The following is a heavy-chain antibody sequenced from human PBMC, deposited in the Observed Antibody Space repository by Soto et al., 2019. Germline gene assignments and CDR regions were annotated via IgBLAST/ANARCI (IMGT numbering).Heavy chain of an antibody. J-gene: IGHJ6*02. D-gene: IGHD4-17*01. Sequence: GXSVKVSCKASGGSFISYAIIWVRQATGKGLEWVSAIGTAGDTYYPGSVKGRFTISRENAKNSLYLQMNSLRAGDTAVYYCARAPIDYGDYGDYYYYYGMDVWGQGTTVTVSS. CDR1: GGSFISYA. V-gene: IGHV3-13*01. CDR2: IGTAGDT. CDR3: ARAPIDYGDYGDYYYYYGMDV.